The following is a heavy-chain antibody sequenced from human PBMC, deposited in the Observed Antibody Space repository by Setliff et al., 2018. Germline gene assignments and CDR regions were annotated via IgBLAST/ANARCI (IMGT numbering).Heavy chain of an antibody. D-gene: IGHD6-19*01. V-gene: IGHV4-31*03. CDR2: IYYSGST. Sequence: SETLSLTCIVSGASISGDGYYWSWIRQHPGKGLEWIGYIYYSGSTYYNPPLKSRVTISLDTSKNQFSLELSSVTAADTAVYYCARSRTIAVKGGVFAVWGRGTLVTVSS. CDR3: ARSRTIAVKGGVFAV. CDR1: GASISGDGYY. J-gene: IGHJ2*01.